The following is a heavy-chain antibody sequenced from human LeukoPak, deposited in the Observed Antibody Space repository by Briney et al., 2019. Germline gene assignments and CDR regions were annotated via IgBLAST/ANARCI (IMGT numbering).Heavy chain of an antibody. CDR3: ARDQGTVAGLGHWFDP. Sequence: SETLSLTCTVSGGSISSGGYYWSWIRQPPGKGLEWIGYIYYSGNTNYNPSLKSRVTISVDTSKNQFSLKLSSVTAADTAVYHCARDQGTVAGLGHWFDPWGQGTLVTVSS. CDR1: GGSISSGGYY. CDR2: IYYSGNT. V-gene: IGHV4-61*08. J-gene: IGHJ5*02. D-gene: IGHD6-19*01.